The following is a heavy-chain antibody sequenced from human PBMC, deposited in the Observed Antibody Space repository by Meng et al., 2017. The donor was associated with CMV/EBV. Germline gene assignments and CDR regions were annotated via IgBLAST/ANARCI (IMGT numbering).Heavy chain of an antibody. CDR2: ISSRSSYI. J-gene: IGHJ5*02. CDR3: ARDFPLVVVPAAGFDP. D-gene: IGHD2-2*01. V-gene: IGHV3-21*01. Sequence: TFSHLRLNWVRRGPGGSLEWVSSISSRSSYIYHAHSVKGRFTISRDKGKNSLYLQMNSLRAEDTAVYYCARDFPLVVVPAAGFDPWGQGTLVTVSS. CDR1: TFSHLR.